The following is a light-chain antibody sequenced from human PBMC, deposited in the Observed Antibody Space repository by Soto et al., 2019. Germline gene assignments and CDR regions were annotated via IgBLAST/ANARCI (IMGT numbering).Light chain of an antibody. CDR2: GAS. J-gene: IGKJ2*01. CDR1: QSVSSNY. V-gene: IGKV3-20*01. Sequence: EIVLTQSPGTLSLSPGERATLSCRASQSVSSNYLVWYQQRPGQALRLLIYGASSRATGIPDRFSGSGSGTDFALTISRLEPEDFAVYYCQPYSASPSTFGQGTKLEIK. CDR3: QPYSASPST.